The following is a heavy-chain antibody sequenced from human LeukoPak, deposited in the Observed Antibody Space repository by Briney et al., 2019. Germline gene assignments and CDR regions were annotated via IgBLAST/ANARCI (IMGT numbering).Heavy chain of an antibody. D-gene: IGHD2-21*02. CDR3: ARDRCGGDCCSNFDY. J-gene: IGHJ4*02. CDR2: ISSSSSYI. CDR1: GFTFSSYS. V-gene: IGHV3-21*01. Sequence: GGSLRLSCAASGFTFSSYSMNWVRQAPGKGLEWVSSISSSSSYIYYADSVKGRFTISRDNAKNSLYLQMNSLRAEDTAVYYCARDRCGGDCCSNFDYWGQGTLVTVSS.